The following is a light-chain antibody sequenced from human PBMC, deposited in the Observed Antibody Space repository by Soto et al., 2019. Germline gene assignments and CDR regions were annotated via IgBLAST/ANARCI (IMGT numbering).Light chain of an antibody. CDR3: QPYENRPT. CDR2: GAS. J-gene: IGKJ1*01. V-gene: IGKV3-15*01. CDR1: QSVVTN. Sequence: VVKQSPATVSVSPGARATLSCRASQSVVTNLAWCRQKPGQAPSLLIFGASTRATGIPARFIGSGSGTDFPLSFCSLQPEDFGVDYCQPYENRPTFAQGTKV.